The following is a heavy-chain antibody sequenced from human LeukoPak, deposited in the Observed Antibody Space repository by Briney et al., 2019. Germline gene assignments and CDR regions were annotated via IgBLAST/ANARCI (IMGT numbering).Heavy chain of an antibody. CDR1: GYTFTGYY. D-gene: IGHD5-18*01. J-gene: IGHJ4*02. CDR2: INPNSGGT. Sequence: ASVKVSCKASGYTFTGYYMHWVRQAPGQGLEWMGWINPNSGGTNYAQKFQGRVTMTRDTSISTVYMELSRLRSDDTAVYYCARPSLGVDTAMVRYFDYWGQGTLVTVSS. V-gene: IGHV1-2*02. CDR3: ARPSLGVDTAMVRYFDY.